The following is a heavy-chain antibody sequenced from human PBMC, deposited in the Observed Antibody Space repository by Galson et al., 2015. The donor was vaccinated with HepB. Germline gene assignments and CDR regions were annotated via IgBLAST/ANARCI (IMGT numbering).Heavy chain of an antibody. V-gene: IGHV3-48*03. CDR2: ISSSGSTI. CDR1: GFTFSSYE. J-gene: IGHJ4*02. CDR3: ARDDSIAVAGTSSYYFDY. Sequence: SLRLSCAASGFTFSSYEMNWVRQAPGKGLEWVSYISSSGSTIYYADSVKGRFTISRDNAKNSLYLQMNSLRAEDTAVYYCARDDSIAVAGTSSYYFDYWGQGTLVTVSS. D-gene: IGHD6-19*01.